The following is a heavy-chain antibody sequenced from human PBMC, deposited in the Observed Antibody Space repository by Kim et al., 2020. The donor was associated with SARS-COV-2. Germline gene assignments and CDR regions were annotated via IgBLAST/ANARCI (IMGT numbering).Heavy chain of an antibody. CDR2: IWYDGSNK. CDR1: GFTFSSYG. D-gene: IGHD2-2*01. J-gene: IGHJ4*02. V-gene: IGHV3-33*01. Sequence: GGSLRLSCAASGFTFSSYGMHWVRQAPGKGLEWVAVIWYDGSNKYYADSVKGRFTISRDNSKNTLYLQMNSLRAEDTAVYYCARGGDIVVVPANYFDYWGQGTLVTVSS. CDR3: ARGGDIVVVPANYFDY.